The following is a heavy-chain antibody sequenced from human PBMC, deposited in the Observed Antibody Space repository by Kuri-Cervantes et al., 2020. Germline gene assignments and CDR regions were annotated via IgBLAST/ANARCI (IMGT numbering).Heavy chain of an antibody. CDR2: ISSSSSFI. D-gene: IGHD2-15*01. CDR3: ARSPYCSGGSCSRGYWYFDL. V-gene: IGHV3-21*01. J-gene: IGHJ2*01. CDR1: GFTFSSYS. Sequence: GESLKISCAASGFTFSSYSMNWVRQAPGKGLEWVSSISSSSSFIYYADSVKGRFTISRDNAKNSLYLQMNSLRAEDTAVYYCARSPYCSGGSCSRGYWYFDLWGRGTLVTVSS.